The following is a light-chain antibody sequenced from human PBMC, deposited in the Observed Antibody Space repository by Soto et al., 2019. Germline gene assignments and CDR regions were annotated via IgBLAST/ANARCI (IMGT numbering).Light chain of an antibody. J-gene: IGLJ1*01. CDR1: SSNIGAGYD. Sequence: QSVLTQPPSVSGAPGQRVTISCTGSSSNIGAGYDVHWYQQLPGTAPKLPIYGTSNRPSGVPDRFSGSKSGTSASLAITGLQAEDEADYYCQSYDSSLRKVFGTGTKVTVL. CDR3: QSYDSSLRKV. CDR2: GTS. V-gene: IGLV1-40*01.